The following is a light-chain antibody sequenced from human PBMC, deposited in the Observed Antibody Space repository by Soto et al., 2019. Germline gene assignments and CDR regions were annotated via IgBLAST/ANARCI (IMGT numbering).Light chain of an antibody. CDR1: QSISSY. CDR2: AAS. J-gene: IGKJ1*01. Sequence: AIRMTQSPSSFSASTGDRVTITCRASQSISSYLAWYQQKPGKAPKLLIYAASTLQTGVPSRYSGSGSGTDFTLTIDCLQSEDFATYYCQHYYSYPPWSVGQGTKVEIK. V-gene: IGKV1-8*01. CDR3: QHYYSYPPWS.